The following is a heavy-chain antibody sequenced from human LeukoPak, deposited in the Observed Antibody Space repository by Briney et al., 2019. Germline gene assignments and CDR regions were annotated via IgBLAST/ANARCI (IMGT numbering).Heavy chain of an antibody. CDR1: GFTFSSYA. CDR2: ISSSSSYI. CDR3: ARDRNYYDSRNFDY. J-gene: IGHJ4*02. Sequence: PGGSLRLSCAASGFTFSSYAMSWVRQAPGKGLEWVSSISSSSSYIYYADSVKGRFTISRDNAKNSLYLQMNSLRAEDTAVYYCARDRNYYDSRNFDYWGQGTLVTVSS. V-gene: IGHV3-21*01. D-gene: IGHD3-22*01.